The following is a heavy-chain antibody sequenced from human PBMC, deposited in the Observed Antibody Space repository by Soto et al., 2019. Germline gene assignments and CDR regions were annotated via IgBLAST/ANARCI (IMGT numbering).Heavy chain of an antibody. D-gene: IGHD3-22*01. CDR2: IWYDGSNK. V-gene: IGHV3-33*08. CDR1: GFTFSSYA. CDR3: ARDNRENYDSSGHDY. J-gene: IGHJ4*02. Sequence: GGSLRLSCAASGFTFSSYAMHWVRQAPGKGLEWVAVIWYDGSNKYYADPVKGRFTISRDNSKNTLYLQMNSLRAEDTAVYYCARDNRENYDSSGHDYWGQGTLVTVSS.